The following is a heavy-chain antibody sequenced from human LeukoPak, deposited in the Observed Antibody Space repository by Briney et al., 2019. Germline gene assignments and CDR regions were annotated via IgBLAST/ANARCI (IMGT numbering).Heavy chain of an antibody. CDR3: AIDSSGYYRN. CDR1: TSSSYY. V-gene: IGHV3-21*01. CDR2: ISSSSSYI. J-gene: IGHJ4*02. Sequence: TSSSYYWGWIRQPPGKGLEWVSSISSSSSYIYYADSVKGRFTISRDNAKNSLYLQMNSLRAEDTAVYYCAIDSSGYYRNWGQGTLVTVSS. D-gene: IGHD3-22*01.